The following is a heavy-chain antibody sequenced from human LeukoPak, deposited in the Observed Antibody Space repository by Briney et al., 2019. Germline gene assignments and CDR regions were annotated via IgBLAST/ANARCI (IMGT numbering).Heavy chain of an antibody. CDR3: ARDQGSYGDFDY. CDR1: GGTFSGYA. Sequence: SVKVSCKASGGTFSGYAISWVRQAPGQGLEWMGGIIPIFGTANHAQKFQGRVTITADKSTSTAYMELSSLRSEDTAVYYCARDQGSYGDFDYWGQGTLVTVSS. V-gene: IGHV1-69*06. CDR2: IIPIFGTA. D-gene: IGHD4/OR15-4a*01. J-gene: IGHJ4*02.